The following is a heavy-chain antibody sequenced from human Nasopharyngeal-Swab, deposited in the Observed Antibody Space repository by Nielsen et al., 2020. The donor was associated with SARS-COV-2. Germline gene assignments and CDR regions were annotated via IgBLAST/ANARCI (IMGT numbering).Heavy chain of an antibody. Sequence: SLKISCAASGFTFSSYSMNWVRQAPGKGLEWVSGISWNSGSIGYADSVKGRFTISRDNAKNSLYLQMNSLRAEDTALYYCAKDKRVVTYYFDYWGQGTLVTVSS. CDR3: AKDKRVVTYYFDY. D-gene: IGHD3-22*01. CDR2: ISWNSGSI. J-gene: IGHJ4*02. V-gene: IGHV3-9*01. CDR1: GFTFSSYS.